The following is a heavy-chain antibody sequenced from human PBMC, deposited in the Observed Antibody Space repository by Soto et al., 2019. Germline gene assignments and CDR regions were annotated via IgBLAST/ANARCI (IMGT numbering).Heavy chain of an antibody. CDR3: ARDNTMVRGVMAI. CDR2: IYYSGST. CDR1: GGSISSGVYY. D-gene: IGHD3-10*01. J-gene: IGHJ4*02. V-gene: IGHV4-31*03. Sequence: SETLSLTCTVSGGSISSGVYYWSWIRQHPGKGLEWIGYIYYSGSTYYNPSLKSRVTISVDTSKNQFSLKLSSVTAADTAVYYCARDNTMVRGVMAIWGQGALVTVSS.